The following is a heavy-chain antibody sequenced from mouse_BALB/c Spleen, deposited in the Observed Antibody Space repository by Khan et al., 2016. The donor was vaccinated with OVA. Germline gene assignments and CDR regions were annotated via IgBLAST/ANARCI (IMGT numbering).Heavy chain of an antibody. CDR1: GFSLTTYG. CDR3: ARNYDYDEGLAY. CDR2: IWCGGST. J-gene: IGHJ3*01. Sequence: QVQLKESGPGLVQPSQSLSITCTVSGFSLTTYGVHWVRQSPGKGLEWLGVIWCGGSTDYNAAFISRLSISKDNSKSQVFFKMNSLQANDTAIYYCARNYDYDEGLAYWGQGTLVTVSA. D-gene: IGHD2-4*01. V-gene: IGHV2-2*02.